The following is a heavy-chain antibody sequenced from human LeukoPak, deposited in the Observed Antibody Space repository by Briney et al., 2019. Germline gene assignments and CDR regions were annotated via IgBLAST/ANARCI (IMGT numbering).Heavy chain of an antibody. J-gene: IGHJ4*02. D-gene: IGHD7-27*01. CDR3: ARAPNGGLPGGF. CDR2: IIPIFGTA. Sequence: ASVKVSCKASGGTFSSYAISWVRQAPGQGLEWMGGIIPIFGTANYAQKFQGRVTITADESTSTAYMELSSLRSEGTAVYYCARAPNGGLPGGFWGQGTLVTVSS. CDR1: GGTFSSYA. V-gene: IGHV1-69*13.